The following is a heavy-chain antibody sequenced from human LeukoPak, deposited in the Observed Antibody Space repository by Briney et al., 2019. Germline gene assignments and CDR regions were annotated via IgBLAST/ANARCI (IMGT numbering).Heavy chain of an antibody. V-gene: IGHV1-69*05. CDR3: ARVWGLRLGEFEDNWFDP. J-gene: IGHJ5*02. Sequence: ASVKVSCKASGYTFTGYYMHWVRQAPGQGLEWMGGIIPIFGTANYAQKFQGRVTITTDESTSTAYMELSSLRSEDTAVYYCARVWGLRLGEFEDNWFDPWGQGTLVTVSS. CDR2: IIPIFGTA. CDR1: GYTFTGYY. D-gene: IGHD3-16*01.